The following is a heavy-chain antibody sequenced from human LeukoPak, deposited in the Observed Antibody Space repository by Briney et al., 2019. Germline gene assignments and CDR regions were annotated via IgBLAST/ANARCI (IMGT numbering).Heavy chain of an antibody. CDR2: ISSSSSYI. J-gene: IGHJ4*02. CDR1: GFTFSSYS. Sequence: PGGSLRLSCVASGFTFSSYSMNWVRQAPGKGLEWVSSISSSSSYIYYADSVKGRFTISRDNAKNSLYLQMNSLRAEDTAVYYCARGGTTVLHYFDYWGQGTLVTVSS. D-gene: IGHD2-2*01. CDR3: ARGGTTVLHYFDY. V-gene: IGHV3-21*01.